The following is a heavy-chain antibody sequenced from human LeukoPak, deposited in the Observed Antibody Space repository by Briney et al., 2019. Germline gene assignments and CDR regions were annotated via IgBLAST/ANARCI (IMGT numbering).Heavy chain of an antibody. Sequence: GGSLRLSCAASGFTFSSYAMSWVRQAPGKGLEWVSAISGSGGSTYYADSVKGRFTISRDNSKNTLYLQMNSLRAEDTAVYYCAAPLRDGYNFDAFDIWGQGTMVTVSS. J-gene: IGHJ3*02. CDR3: AAPLRDGYNFDAFDI. V-gene: IGHV3-23*01. CDR1: GFTFSSYA. CDR2: ISGSGGST. D-gene: IGHD1-1*01.